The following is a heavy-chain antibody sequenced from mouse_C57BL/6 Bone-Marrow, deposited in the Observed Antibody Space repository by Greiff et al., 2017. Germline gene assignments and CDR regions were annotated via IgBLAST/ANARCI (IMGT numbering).Heavy chain of an antibody. V-gene: IGHV1-19*01. CDR1: GYTFTDYY. CDR3: ARPFTTGVEWYFDV. Sequence: EVQLQQSGPVLVKPGASVKMSCKASGYTFTDYYMNWVKPSHGKSLEWIGVINPYNGGTSYNQKFKGKATLTVDKSSSTAYMELNSLTSEDSAVYDCARPFTTGVEWYFDVWGTGTTVTVST. CDR2: INPYNGGT. D-gene: IGHD1-1*01. J-gene: IGHJ1*03.